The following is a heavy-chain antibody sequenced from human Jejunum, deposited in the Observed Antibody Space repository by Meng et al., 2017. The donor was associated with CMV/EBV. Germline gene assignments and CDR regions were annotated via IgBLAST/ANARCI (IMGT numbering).Heavy chain of an antibody. CDR1: GFTFSNYW. CDR3: VTNLYCSGGACRNY. D-gene: IGHD2-15*01. J-gene: IGHJ4*02. Sequence: SGFTFSNYWMHWVRQAPGKGLVWVSRINGDGSITNYADSVKGRFTISRDNANNTLYLLLNSLRAEDTAVYYCVTNLYCSGGACRNYWGQGTLVTVSS. CDR2: INGDGSIT. V-gene: IGHV3-74*01.